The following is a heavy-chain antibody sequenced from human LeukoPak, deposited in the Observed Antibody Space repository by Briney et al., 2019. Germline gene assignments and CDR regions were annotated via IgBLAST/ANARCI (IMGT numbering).Heavy chain of an antibody. Sequence: SETLSLTCAVYGGSFSGYYWSWIRQPPGKGLEWIGEIKHSGSTNYNPSLKSRVTTSVDTSKNQFSLKLSSVTAADTAVYYCAREQWLVTDYWGQGTLVTVSS. D-gene: IGHD6-19*01. CDR2: IKHSGST. V-gene: IGHV4-34*01. CDR3: AREQWLVTDY. CDR1: GGSFSGYY. J-gene: IGHJ4*02.